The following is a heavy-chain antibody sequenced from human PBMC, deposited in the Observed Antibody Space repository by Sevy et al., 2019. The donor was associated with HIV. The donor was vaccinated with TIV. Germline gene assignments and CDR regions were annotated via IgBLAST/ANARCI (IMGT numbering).Heavy chain of an antibody. CDR2: INHSGST. CDR3: ARGGPYCSSTSCYGRPDNWFDP. D-gene: IGHD2-2*01. J-gene: IGHJ5*02. V-gene: IGHV4-34*01. Sequence: SETLSLTCAVYGGSFSGYYWSWIRQPPGKGLEWIGEINHSGSTNYNPSLKSRVTISVDTSKNQFSLKLSSVTAADTAVYYCARGGPYCSSTSCYGRPDNWFDPWGQRTLVTVSS. CDR1: GGSFSGYY.